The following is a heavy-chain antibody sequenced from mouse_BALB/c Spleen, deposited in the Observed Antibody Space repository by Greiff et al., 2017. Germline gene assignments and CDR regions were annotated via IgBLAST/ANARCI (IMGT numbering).Heavy chain of an antibody. Sequence: EVKLVESGGGLVQPGGSLKLSCAASGFTFSSYTMSWVRQTPEKRLEWVAYISNGGGSTYYPDTVKGRFTISRDNAKNTLYLQMSSLKSEDTAMYYCARHDYYGSGAMDYWGQGTSVTVSS. D-gene: IGHD1-2*01. CDR1: GFTFSSYT. J-gene: IGHJ4*01. CDR2: ISNGGGST. CDR3: ARHDYYGSGAMDY. V-gene: IGHV5-12-2*01.